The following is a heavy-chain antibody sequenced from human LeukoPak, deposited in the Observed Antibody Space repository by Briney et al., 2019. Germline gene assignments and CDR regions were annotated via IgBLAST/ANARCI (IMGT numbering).Heavy chain of an antibody. V-gene: IGHV3-74*01. J-gene: IGHJ6*04. Sequence: GGSLRLSCAASGFTFSNYWMYWVRQAPGKGLVWVSRINSDGRSITYADSVKGRFTISRDNAKDSLYLQMNSLRAEDTAVYYCAEPGITMIGGVWGKGTTVTISS. CDR1: GFTFSNYW. CDR3: AEPGITMIGGV. CDR2: INSDGRSI. D-gene: IGHD3-10*02.